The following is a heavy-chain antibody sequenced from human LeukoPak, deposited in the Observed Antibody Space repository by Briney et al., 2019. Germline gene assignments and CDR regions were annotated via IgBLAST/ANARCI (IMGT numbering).Heavy chain of an antibody. CDR3: TRGPGSEPDY. J-gene: IGHJ4*02. CDR1: GFTFSSYW. D-gene: IGHD3-10*01. V-gene: IGHV3-74*01. Sequence: GGSLRLSCAASGFTFSSYWMHWVRQSPGKGLVWVSRINTDGITTNYVDSVKGRFTISRDNAKNTVYLQMNSLRAEDTAVYYCTRGPGSEPDYWGQGTLVTVSS. CDR2: INTDGITT.